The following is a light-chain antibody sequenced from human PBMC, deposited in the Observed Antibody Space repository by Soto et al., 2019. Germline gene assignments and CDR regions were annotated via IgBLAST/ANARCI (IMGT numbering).Light chain of an antibody. Sequence: QSALTQPASVSGSPGQSITISCTGTSSDVGTYNLVSWYQHHPGKAPKLMIYEGSKRPSGVSNRFSGSKSGNTASLTISGLQAEDEADYYCCSFAVSSQVVCGGGTKLTV. CDR3: CSFAVSSQVV. V-gene: IGLV2-23*01. J-gene: IGLJ3*02. CDR2: EGS. CDR1: SSDVGTYNL.